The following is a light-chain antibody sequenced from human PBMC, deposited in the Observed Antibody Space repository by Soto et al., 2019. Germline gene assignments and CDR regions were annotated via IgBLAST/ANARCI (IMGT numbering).Light chain of an antibody. Sequence: QSALTHPASVSGTPGQSITISCTGTSSDVGGYDYVSWYQLHPCKAPKLMVFEVNNRPSGVSYRFSGSKSGNTASLTISGLQAEDEADYFCSSYSISTAYFFGTGTKVTVL. J-gene: IGLJ1*01. CDR1: SSDVGGYDY. V-gene: IGLV2-14*01. CDR2: EVN. CDR3: SSYSISTAYF.